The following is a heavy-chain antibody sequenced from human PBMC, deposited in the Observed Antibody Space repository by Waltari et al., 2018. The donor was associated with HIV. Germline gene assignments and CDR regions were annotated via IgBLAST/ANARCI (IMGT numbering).Heavy chain of an antibody. D-gene: IGHD4-4*01. CDR1: GFTFSSYW. J-gene: IGHJ4*02. V-gene: IGHV3-74*01. Sequence: EVQLVESGGGLVQPGGSLRLSCAASGFTFSSYWMHWVRQAPGKWLVWVPLCDRERGRANYADSVKGRFSICRDNAKNTLYLQMKSRSDDDTAVYYCATVPIGDHSNKRLGYWGKGTLVPVSS. CDR3: ATVPIGDHSNKRLGY. CDR2: CDRERGRA.